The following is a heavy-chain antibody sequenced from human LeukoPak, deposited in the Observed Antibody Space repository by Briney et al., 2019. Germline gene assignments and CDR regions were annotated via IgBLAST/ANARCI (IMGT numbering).Heavy chain of an antibody. V-gene: IGHV3-64*01. CDR1: GFTFSSYA. D-gene: IGHD3-10*01. CDR3: ARWVRTTMVRGVTPPAHYGMDV. J-gene: IGHJ6*02. Sequence: GGSLRLSCAASGFTFSSYAMHWVRQAPGKGLEYVSAISSNGGSTYYANSVKGRFTISRDNSKNTLYLQMGSLRAEDMAVYYCARWVRTTMVRGVTPPAHYGMDVWGQGTTVTVSS. CDR2: ISSNGGST.